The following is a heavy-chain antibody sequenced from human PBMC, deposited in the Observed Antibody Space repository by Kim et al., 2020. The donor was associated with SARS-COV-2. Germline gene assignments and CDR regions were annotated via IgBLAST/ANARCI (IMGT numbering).Heavy chain of an antibody. CDR3: ARHGTAMVTGWFDP. D-gene: IGHD5-18*01. CDR1: GGSISSSSYY. V-gene: IGHV4-39*01. J-gene: IGHJ5*02. Sequence: SETLSLTCTVSGGSISSSSYYWGWIRQPPGKGLEWIGSIYYSGSTYYNPSLKSRVTISVDTSKNQFSLKLSSVTAADTAVYYCARHGTAMVTGWFDPWGQGTLVTVSS. CDR2: IYYSGST.